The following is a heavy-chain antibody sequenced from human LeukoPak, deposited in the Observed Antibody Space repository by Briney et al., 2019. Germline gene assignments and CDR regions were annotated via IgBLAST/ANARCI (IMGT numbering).Heavy chain of an antibody. J-gene: IGHJ4*02. D-gene: IGHD6-13*01. V-gene: IGHV3-53*05. Sequence: GGSLRLSCAASGFTVSSNYMSWVRQAPGKGLEWVSVIYSGGSTYYADSVKGRFTISRDNSKNTLYLQMNSLRAEDTAVYYCARGWGPGIAAAVYYWGQGTLVTVSS. CDR2: IYSGGST. CDR1: GFTVSSNY. CDR3: ARGWGPGIAAAVYY.